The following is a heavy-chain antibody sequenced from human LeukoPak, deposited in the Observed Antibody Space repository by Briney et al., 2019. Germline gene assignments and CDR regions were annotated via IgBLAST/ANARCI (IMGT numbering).Heavy chain of an antibody. J-gene: IGHJ4*02. D-gene: IGHD2-8*01. Sequence: GGSLRLSCAASRFTFSNYGMHWVRQAPGKGLEWVSAISGSGGSTYYADSVKGRFTISRDNSKNTLYLQMNSLRAEDTAVYYCAKVPTPSQWSYYFDYWGQGTLVTVSS. CDR2: ISGSGGST. CDR1: RFTFSNYG. CDR3: AKVPTPSQWSYYFDY. V-gene: IGHV3-23*01.